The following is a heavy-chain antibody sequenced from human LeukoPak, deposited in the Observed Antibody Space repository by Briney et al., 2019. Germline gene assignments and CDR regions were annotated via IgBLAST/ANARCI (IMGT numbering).Heavy chain of an antibody. CDR3: AKDSRWLYYMDV. V-gene: IGHV3-30*02. D-gene: IGHD4-23*01. CDR2: IRYDGSNK. Sequence: TGGSLRLSCAASGFTFSSYGMHWVRQAPGKGLEWVAFIRYDGSNKYYADSVKGRFTISRDNSKNTLYLQMNSLRAEDTAVYYCAKDSRWLYYMDVWGKGTTVTVSS. CDR1: GFTFSSYG. J-gene: IGHJ6*03.